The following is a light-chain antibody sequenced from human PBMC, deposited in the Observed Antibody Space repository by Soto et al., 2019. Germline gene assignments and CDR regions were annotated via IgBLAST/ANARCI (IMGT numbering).Light chain of an antibody. V-gene: IGKV1-39*01. CDR1: QSVSTY. J-gene: IGKJ4*01. CDR2: RAS. CDR3: QQSFGLPLT. Sequence: DIQMTQSPSSLSASVGDRVTITCRASQSVSTYLNWYQQKPGKAPTLLIYRASTLQSGVPSRFSGSGSGTDFTLTISSLQPEDFATYFCQQSFGLPLTFAGGTKVEMK.